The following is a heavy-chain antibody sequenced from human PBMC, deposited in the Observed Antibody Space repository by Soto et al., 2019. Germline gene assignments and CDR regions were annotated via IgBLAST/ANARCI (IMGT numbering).Heavy chain of an antibody. CDR3: AKIVVWPSYSFYMDV. V-gene: IGHV3-30*18. CDR1: GFTVSSYG. Sequence: PGGSLRLSCVASGFTVSSYGLHWVRQAPDKGLEWVATISHDGNTIYYADSVKGRFTVSRDNSRRTLYLQMNSLSAEDAAVYFCAKIVVWPSYSFYMDVWGKGTTVTVSS. J-gene: IGHJ6*03. CDR2: ISHDGNTI. D-gene: IGHD2-21*01.